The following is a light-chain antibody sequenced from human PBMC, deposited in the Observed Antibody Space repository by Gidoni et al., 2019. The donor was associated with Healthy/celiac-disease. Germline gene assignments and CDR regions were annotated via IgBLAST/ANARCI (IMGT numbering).Light chain of an antibody. V-gene: IGKV3-11*01. Sequence: TLALSPGDRATLSCRASQSVSSYLAWYQQKPGQAPRLLIYDASNRATGIPARFSGSGSGTDFTLTISSLEPEDFAVYYCQQRSNWPHTFGQGTKLEIK. CDR1: QSVSSY. J-gene: IGKJ2*01. CDR2: DAS. CDR3: QQRSNWPHT.